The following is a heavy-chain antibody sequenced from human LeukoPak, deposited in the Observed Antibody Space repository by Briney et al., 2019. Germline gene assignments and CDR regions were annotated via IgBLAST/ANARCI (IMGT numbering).Heavy chain of an antibody. J-gene: IGHJ4*02. V-gene: IGHV3-21*01. CDR2: ISSSSSYI. Sequence: GGSLRLSCAASGFTFSSYSMNWVRQAPGKGLEWVSSISSSSSYIYYADSVKGRFTISRDNAKNSLYLQMNSLRAEDTAVCYCARGRQVRGVIRRPLYFDYWGRGTLVTVSS. D-gene: IGHD3-10*01. CDR3: ARGRQVRGVIRRPLYFDY. CDR1: GFTFSSYS.